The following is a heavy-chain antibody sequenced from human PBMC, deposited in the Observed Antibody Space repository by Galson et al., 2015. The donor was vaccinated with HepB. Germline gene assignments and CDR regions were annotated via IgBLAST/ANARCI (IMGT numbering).Heavy chain of an antibody. Sequence: SVKVSCKASGGTFSSYAISWVRQAPGQGLEWMGGIIPNFGTENYAQKFQGRVTITADESTSTAYMELSSLRSEDTAVYDCAISPLGPVVVPAAIGRWWFDPWGQGTLVTISS. J-gene: IGHJ5*02. D-gene: IGHD2-2*02. CDR3: AISPLGPVVVPAAIGRWWFDP. CDR2: IIPNFGTE. V-gene: IGHV1-69*13. CDR1: GGTFSSYA.